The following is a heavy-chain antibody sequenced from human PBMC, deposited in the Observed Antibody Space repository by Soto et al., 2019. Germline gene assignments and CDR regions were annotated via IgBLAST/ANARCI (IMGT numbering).Heavy chain of an antibody. V-gene: IGHV3-21*01. D-gene: IGHD2-21*02. Sequence: PGGSLRLSCAASGFTFSSYSMNWVRQAPGKGLEWVSSISSSSSYIYYADSVKGRFTISRDNAKNSLYLQMNSLRAEDTAVYYCASWRYCGGDCYPAVGYYYYGMDVWGQGTTVTVSS. CDR3: ASWRYCGGDCYPAVGYYYYGMDV. CDR2: ISSSSSYI. J-gene: IGHJ6*01. CDR1: GFTFSSYS.